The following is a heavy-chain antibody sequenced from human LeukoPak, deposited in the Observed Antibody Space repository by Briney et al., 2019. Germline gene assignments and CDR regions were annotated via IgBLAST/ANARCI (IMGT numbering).Heavy chain of an antibody. Sequence: GGSLRLSCATSGSTFSNYWMHWVRQAPGKGLVWVSRISSDGSSIVYADSVKGRFTISRDNAKNTLYLQMNNLRAEDTAVYYCAREGPDYYFDSWGHGTLVTVSS. J-gene: IGHJ4*01. CDR2: ISSDGSSI. CDR1: GSTFSNYW. V-gene: IGHV3-74*01. CDR3: AREGPDYYFDS.